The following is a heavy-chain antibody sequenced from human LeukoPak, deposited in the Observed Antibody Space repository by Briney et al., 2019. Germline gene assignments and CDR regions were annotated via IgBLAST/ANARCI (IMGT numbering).Heavy chain of an antibody. CDR1: EFTLSTYG. D-gene: IGHD3-10*01. CDR2: ISSDGSNK. V-gene: IGHV3-30*03. CDR3: ARDLRKGRYFDY. J-gene: IGHJ4*02. Sequence: GGSLRLSCVASEFTLSTYGMHWVRQAPGKGLEWVALISSDGSNKDYADAVKGRFTISRDNSKNTLYVQMNSLRAEDTAVYYCARDLRKGRYFDYWGQGTLVTVSS.